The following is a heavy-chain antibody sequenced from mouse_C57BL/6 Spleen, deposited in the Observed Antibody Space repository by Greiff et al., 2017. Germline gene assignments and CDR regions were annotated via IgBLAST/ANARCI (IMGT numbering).Heavy chain of an antibody. CDR3: ARLDYSNYFDY. D-gene: IGHD2-5*01. V-gene: IGHV1-80*01. J-gene: IGHJ2*01. Sequence: QVQLQQSGAELVKPGASVKISCKASGYAFSSYWMNWVKQRPGKGLEWIGQIYPGDGDTNYNGKFKGKATLTADKSSSTAYMQLSSLTSEDSAVYFCARLDYSNYFDYWGQGTTLTVSS. CDR1: GYAFSSYW. CDR2: IYPGDGDT.